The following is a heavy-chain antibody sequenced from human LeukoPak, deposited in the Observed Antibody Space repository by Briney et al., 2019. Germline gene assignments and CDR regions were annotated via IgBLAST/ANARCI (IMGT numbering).Heavy chain of an antibody. CDR1: GFTFSSYW. D-gene: IGHD4-17*01. J-gene: IGHJ4*02. CDR2: IKQDGSEK. Sequence: PGGSLRLSCAASGFTFSSYWMSWVRQAPGKGLEWVANIKQDGSEKYYVDSVKGRFTISRDNAKNSLYLQMNSLRAEDTAVHYCARDFPYGDYGEEGYWGQGTLVTVSS. V-gene: IGHV3-7*01. CDR3: ARDFPYGDYGEEGY.